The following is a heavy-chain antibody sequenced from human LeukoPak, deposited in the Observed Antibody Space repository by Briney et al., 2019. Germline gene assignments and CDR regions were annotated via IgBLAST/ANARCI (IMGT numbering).Heavy chain of an antibody. CDR1: GGSISNYY. V-gene: IGHV4-59*08. CDR2: IYSSGNT. CDR3: ARHIGFSSDWYEF. Sequence: SETLSLTCTVSGGSISNYYWSWIRQPPGKGLEWIAYIYSSGNTYYNPSLKSRVTISVDTSKNQFSLKLRSVTAADTAVYYCARHIGFSSDWYEFWGPGTLVTVSS. J-gene: IGHJ5*01. D-gene: IGHD6-19*01.